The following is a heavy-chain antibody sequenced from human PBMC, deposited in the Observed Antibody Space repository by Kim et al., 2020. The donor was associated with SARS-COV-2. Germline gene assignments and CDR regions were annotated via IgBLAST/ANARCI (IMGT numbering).Heavy chain of an antibody. Sequence: GGSLRLSCAASGFTFSSYWMHWVRQAPGKGLVWVSRINSDGSSTSYADSVKGRFTISRDNAKNTLYLQMNSLRAEDTAVYYCARPSPVGDFWSGYYEGYFDIWGQGTLVTVSS. CDR1: GFTFSSYW. J-gene: IGHJ4*02. V-gene: IGHV3-74*01. CDR2: INSDGSST. CDR3: ARPSPVGDFWSGYYEGYFDI. D-gene: IGHD3-3*01.